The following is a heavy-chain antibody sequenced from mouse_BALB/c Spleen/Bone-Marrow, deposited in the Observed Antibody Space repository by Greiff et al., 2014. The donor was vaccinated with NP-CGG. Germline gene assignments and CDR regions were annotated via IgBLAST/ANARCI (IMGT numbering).Heavy chain of an antibody. D-gene: IGHD1-2*01. J-gene: IGHJ2*01. CDR1: GYTFSSYW. CDR3: ARRVTTANY. CDR2: ILPGSGST. V-gene: IGHV1-9*01. Sequence: LQQSGAELMKPGASVRISCKATGYTFSSYWIEWVKQRPGHGLEWIGEILPGSGSTNYNEKFKGKATFTADTSSNTAYMQLSSLTSEDSAVYYCARRVTTANYWGQGTTLTVSS.